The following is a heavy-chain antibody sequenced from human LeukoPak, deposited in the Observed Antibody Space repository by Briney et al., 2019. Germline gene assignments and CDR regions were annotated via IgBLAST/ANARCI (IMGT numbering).Heavy chain of an antibody. V-gene: IGHV3-7*01. CDR2: IKEDGSGE. Sequence: PGGFLRLSCAASGFTFSNYWMSWVRQAPGKGLEWVASIKEDGSGEYYVDSVRGRFTFSRDNAKNSLYLQMNSLRAEDTALYYCARDLGYCSGIICYSVFDYWGQGALVTVSS. CDR3: ARDLGYCSGIICYSVFDY. J-gene: IGHJ4*02. CDR1: GFTFSNYW. D-gene: IGHD2-15*01.